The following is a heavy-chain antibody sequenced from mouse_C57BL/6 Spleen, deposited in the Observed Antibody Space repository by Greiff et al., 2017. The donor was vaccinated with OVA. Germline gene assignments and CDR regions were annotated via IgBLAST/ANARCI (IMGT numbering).Heavy chain of an antibody. D-gene: IGHD2-1*01. Sequence: QVQLQQPGAELVRPGSSVKLSCKASGYTFTSYWMHWVKQRPIQGLEWIGNIDPSDSETHYNQKFKDKATLTVDKSSSTAYMQLSSLTSEDSAVYYCAREGGNYLFFAYRGQGTLVTVSA. J-gene: IGHJ3*01. CDR3: AREGGNYLFFAY. V-gene: IGHV1-52*01. CDR2: IDPSDSET. CDR1: GYTFTSYW.